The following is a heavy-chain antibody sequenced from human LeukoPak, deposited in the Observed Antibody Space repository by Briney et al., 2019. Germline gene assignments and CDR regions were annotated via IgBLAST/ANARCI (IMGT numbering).Heavy chain of an antibody. J-gene: IGHJ3*02. V-gene: IGHV4-59*01. D-gene: IGHD3-16*01. Sequence: SETLSLPCTVSGGFISRYYWRWMRQPPGKGLEWIGYIYYSGSTNYNPSLKSRVTISVDTSKNQFSLKLSSVTAADTAVYHCAREARGTAFDIWGQGTMVTVSS. CDR2: IYYSGST. CDR1: GGFISRYY. CDR3: AREARGTAFDI.